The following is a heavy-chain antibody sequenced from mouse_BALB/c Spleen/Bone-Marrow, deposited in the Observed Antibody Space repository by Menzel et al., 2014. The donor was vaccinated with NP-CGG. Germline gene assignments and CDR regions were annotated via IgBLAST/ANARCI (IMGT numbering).Heavy chain of an antibody. CDR2: INPDSSTI. CDR3: ARLYYYGNFAY. J-gene: IGHJ2*01. V-gene: IGHV4-1*02. CDR1: GFDFSSYW. D-gene: IGHD1-1*01. Sequence: DVMLVESGGGLVQPGGSLKLSCAASGFDFSSYWMSWVRQAPGKGLEWIGEINPDSSTINYTPSLKDKFIISRDNAKNTLYLQMSKVRSEDTALYYCARLYYYGNFAYWGQGTTLTVSS.